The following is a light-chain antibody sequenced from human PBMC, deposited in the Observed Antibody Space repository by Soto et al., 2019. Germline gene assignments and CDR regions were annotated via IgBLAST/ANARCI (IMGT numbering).Light chain of an antibody. Sequence: DIEMTQSPSTLSMSPGDRVTLSCRASQSVSSYLAWYQQKPGKAPRLLIYKASSLASGVPYRFSGSGSGTEFTLTISSLEPEDFAAYHCQQYSSYPGAFGQGTKVDIK. V-gene: IGKV1-5*03. J-gene: IGKJ1*01. CDR1: QSVSSY. CDR2: KAS. CDR3: QQYSSYPGA.